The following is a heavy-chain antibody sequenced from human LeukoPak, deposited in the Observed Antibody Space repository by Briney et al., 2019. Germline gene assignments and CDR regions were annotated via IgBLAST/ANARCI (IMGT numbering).Heavy chain of an antibody. J-gene: IGHJ4*02. CDR2: INSDGSSI. CDR1: GFTFSTYW. V-gene: IGHV3-74*01. D-gene: IGHD1-26*01. CDR3: ARDMGGR. Sequence: GGSLRLSCAASGFTFSTYWMHWVRQAPGNGLVWVSRINSDGSSINYADSVKGRFTISRDNAKNTLYLQMNSLRGEDTAVYYCARDMGGRWGQGTLVTVSS.